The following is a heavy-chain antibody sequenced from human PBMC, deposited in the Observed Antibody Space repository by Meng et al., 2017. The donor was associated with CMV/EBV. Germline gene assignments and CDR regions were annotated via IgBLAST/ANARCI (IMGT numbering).Heavy chain of an antibody. CDR1: GFTFSSYA. CDR2: ISGSGGST. CDR3: ARGRTSVTAN. Sequence: GESLKISCAASGFTFSSYAMSWVRQAPGKGLEWVSAISGSGGSTYYADSVKGRFTISRDNSKNTLYLQMNSLRADDTAVYFCARGRTSVTANWGHGTLVTVSS. V-gene: IGHV3-23*01. D-gene: IGHD2-21*02. J-gene: IGHJ4*01.